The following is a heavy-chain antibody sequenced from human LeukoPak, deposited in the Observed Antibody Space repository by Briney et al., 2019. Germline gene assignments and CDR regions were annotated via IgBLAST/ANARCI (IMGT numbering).Heavy chain of an antibody. CDR1: GGSFSGYY. Sequence: PSETLSLTCAVYGGSFSGYYWSWIRQPPGKGLEWIGEINHSGSTNYNPSLKSRVTISVDTSKNQFSLKLSSVTAADTAVYYCARWGWSFDYWGQGTLVTVSS. V-gene: IGHV4-34*01. CDR2: INHSGST. D-gene: IGHD2-15*01. CDR3: ARWGWSFDY. J-gene: IGHJ4*02.